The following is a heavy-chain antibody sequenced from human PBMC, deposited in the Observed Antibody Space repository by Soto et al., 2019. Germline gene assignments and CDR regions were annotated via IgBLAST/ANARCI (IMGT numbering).Heavy chain of an antibody. CDR2: ISFDGYNK. CDR3: ARAVSPRSNPRWLDP. D-gene: IGHD4-4*01. Sequence: QVQLVESGGGVVQPGRSLRLSCVASGFSFRNSAMHWVRQAPGKGLEWVAMISFDGYNKYHAESVRGRFTISRDNPKSTRYLQMNSLRAEDTAVYFCARAVSPRSNPRWLDPWGQGTLVTVSS. V-gene: IGHV3-30-3*01. CDR1: GFSFRNSA. J-gene: IGHJ5*02.